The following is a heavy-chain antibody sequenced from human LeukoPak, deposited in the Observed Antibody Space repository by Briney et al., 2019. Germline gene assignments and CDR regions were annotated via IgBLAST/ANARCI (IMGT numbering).Heavy chain of an antibody. CDR3: SRGGGGFWSGDQGNLYYYYMDV. CDR2: LYYRGST. J-gene: IGHJ6*03. Sequence: SETLSLTWTVSGGSIYSLHWSWIRQPPGEGLEGNGYLYYRGSTNYNRSLKSRVSISLDTSKNQFSLKLSSVTAADTAVYYCSRGGGGFWSGDQGNLYYYYMDVWGKGTTVTVSS. V-gene: IGHV4-59*01. D-gene: IGHD3-3*01. CDR1: GGSIYSLH.